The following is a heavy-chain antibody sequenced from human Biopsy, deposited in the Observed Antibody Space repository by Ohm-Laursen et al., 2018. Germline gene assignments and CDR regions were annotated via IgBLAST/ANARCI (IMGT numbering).Heavy chain of an antibody. V-gene: IGHV1-46*01. CDR3: TKDGWGASVPYYSGY. CDR2: INPSTGST. D-gene: IGHD4/OR15-4a*01. Sequence: ASVKVSCKASGYTFTTYYIHWVRQAPGQGLEWMGVINPSTGSTVYTQNFQDRLTMTRDASTSTVYMELSSLRSEDTAMFYCTKDGWGASVPYYSGYWGQGTLVTVSS. J-gene: IGHJ4*02. CDR1: GYTFTTYY.